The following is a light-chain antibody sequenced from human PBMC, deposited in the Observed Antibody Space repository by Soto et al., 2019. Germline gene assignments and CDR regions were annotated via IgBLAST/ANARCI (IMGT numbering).Light chain of an antibody. J-gene: IGKJ2*01. Sequence: EIVLTQSPATLSLSPGERATLSCGASQSVGNSYLAWYQQKPGLAPRLLIYDASYRATGIPDRFSGSGSGTDFSLTISRMEPEDFAVYYCQQYGSSPQTFGQGTNVEIK. CDR1: QSVGNSY. CDR2: DAS. CDR3: QQYGSSPQT. V-gene: IGKV3D-20*01.